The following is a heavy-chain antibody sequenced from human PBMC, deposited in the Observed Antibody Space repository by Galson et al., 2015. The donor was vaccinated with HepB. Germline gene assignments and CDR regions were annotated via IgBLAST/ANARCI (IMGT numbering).Heavy chain of an antibody. D-gene: IGHD4/OR15-4a*01. CDR1: GFSFSTYA. J-gene: IGHJ1*01. Sequence: SLRLSCAASGFSFSTYAMTWVRQAPGKGLEWVAAISNDADNKQYADPVKGRFTISRDNSRNTLYLQMNRLILEDTAIYYCARVQYKYGANWFHHWGQGSLVCGSS. CDR2: ISNDADNK. CDR3: ARVQYKYGANWFHH. V-gene: IGHV3-30*04.